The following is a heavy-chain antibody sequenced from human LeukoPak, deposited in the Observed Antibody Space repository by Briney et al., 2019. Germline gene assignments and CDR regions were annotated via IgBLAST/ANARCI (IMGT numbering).Heavy chain of an antibody. CDR2: ISWNSGSI. J-gene: IGHJ4*02. CDR1: GFTFGNFA. D-gene: IGHD3-3*01. V-gene: IGHV3-9*01. Sequence: GGSLRLSCAASGFTFGNFAMHWVRQAPGKGLEWVSGISWNSGSIGYADSVKGRFTISRDNAKNSLYLQMNSLRAEDTALYYCAKDNSAGVRYYFDYWGQGTMVTVSS. CDR3: AKDNSAGVRYYFDY.